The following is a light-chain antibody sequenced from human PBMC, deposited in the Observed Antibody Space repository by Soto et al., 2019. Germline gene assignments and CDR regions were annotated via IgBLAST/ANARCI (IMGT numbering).Light chain of an antibody. CDR1: QSVSSSY. Sequence: EIGLTQAPGTLSLSPGERATLSCRASQSVSSSYLAWYQQNPGQAPRLLRYGASSRATGIPDRFSGSGSGTEFTLTISRLEPEDFAVYYCQQYGSSPTFDGGTKVEIK. V-gene: IGKV3-20*01. CDR3: QQYGSSPT. CDR2: GAS. J-gene: IGKJ4*01.